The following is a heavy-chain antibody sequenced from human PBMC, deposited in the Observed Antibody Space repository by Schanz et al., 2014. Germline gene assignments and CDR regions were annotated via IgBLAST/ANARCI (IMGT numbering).Heavy chain of an antibody. D-gene: IGHD2-21*01. CDR2: ISGLGEAT. Sequence: EVQLVESGGDLVQPGRSLRLSCAASGFTFDEYGMHWVRQAPGKGLEWVSGISGLGEATFYSDSVKGRFTVSRDNSKNIVYLQMNRLRAEDTAVYYCARGRSLGWCDYWGQGTLVTVSS. J-gene: IGHJ4*02. CDR3: ARGRSLGWCDY. CDR1: GFTFDEYG. V-gene: IGHV3-9*01.